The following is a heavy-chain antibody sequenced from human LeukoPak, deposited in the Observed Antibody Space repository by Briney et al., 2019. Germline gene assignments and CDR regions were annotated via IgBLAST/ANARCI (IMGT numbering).Heavy chain of an antibody. CDR2: VRNDGSDT. Sequence: GGSLRLSCTTSGLTFTSHGFHWLRQVVGKRLEWVAFVRNDGSDTYHANSVKGRFTVSRDNSNNTLYLQMNSLRVEDTAVYYCARDLNREDFDYWGQGTLVAVSS. D-gene: IGHD1-14*01. V-gene: IGHV3-30*02. CDR3: ARDLNREDFDY. J-gene: IGHJ4*02. CDR1: GLTFTSHG.